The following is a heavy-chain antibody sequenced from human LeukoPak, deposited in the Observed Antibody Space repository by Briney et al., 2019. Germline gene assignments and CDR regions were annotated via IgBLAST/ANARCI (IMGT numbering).Heavy chain of an antibody. CDR1: GGSISSGSYY. V-gene: IGHV4-61*02. Sequence: ASETLSLTCTVSGGSISSGSYYWNWIRQPAGKGLEWIGRMDTSGSTNYKPSLKSRVTISADTSKNQISLKLSSVTAADTAVYYCTSSLYYYYMDVWGKGTTVTISS. J-gene: IGHJ6*03. CDR3: TSSLYYYYMDV. CDR2: MDTSGST.